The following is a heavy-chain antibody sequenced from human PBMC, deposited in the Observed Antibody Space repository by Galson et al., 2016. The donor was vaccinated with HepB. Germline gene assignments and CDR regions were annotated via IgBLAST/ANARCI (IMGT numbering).Heavy chain of an antibody. Sequence: SLRLSCAASGFTFSKYALHWVRQAPGKGLEWAAVISTNGISQNYEDSVKGRFTVYRDNSKNTVDLQMNSLRPEDTAVYYCAKDQGILRHFDWLTYDAFDVWGQGTTVTVSS. D-gene: IGHD3-9*01. V-gene: IGHV3-30*18. J-gene: IGHJ3*01. CDR1: GFTFSKYA. CDR2: ISTNGISQ. CDR3: AKDQGILRHFDWLTYDAFDV.